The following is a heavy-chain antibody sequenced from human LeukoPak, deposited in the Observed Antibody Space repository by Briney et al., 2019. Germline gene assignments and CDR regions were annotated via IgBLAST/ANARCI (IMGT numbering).Heavy chain of an antibody. CDR2: MNPNSGNT. J-gene: IGHJ5*02. CDR3: ARAFGGGYSFDN. Sequence: ASVKVSCKASGYTFTSYDINWVRQATGQGLEWMGWMNPNSGNTGYAQKFRGRVSMTRNTSTSTAYMELSSLRSEDTAVYYCARAFGGGYSFDNWGQGTLVTVSS. D-gene: IGHD1-26*01. CDR1: GYTFTSYD. V-gene: IGHV1-8*01.